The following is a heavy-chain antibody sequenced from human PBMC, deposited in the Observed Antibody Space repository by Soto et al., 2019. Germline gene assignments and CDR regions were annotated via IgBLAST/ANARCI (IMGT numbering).Heavy chain of an antibody. D-gene: IGHD3-22*01. Sequence: ASVKISCKASGYTFTSYDINWVRQATGQGLEWMGWMNPNSGNTGYAQKFQGRVTMTRNTSISTAYMELSSLRSEDTAVYYCARGPLIDKEMALDYWGQGTLVTVSS. CDR2: MNPNSGNT. CDR3: ARGPLIDKEMALDY. J-gene: IGHJ4*02. CDR1: GYTFTSYD. V-gene: IGHV1-8*01.